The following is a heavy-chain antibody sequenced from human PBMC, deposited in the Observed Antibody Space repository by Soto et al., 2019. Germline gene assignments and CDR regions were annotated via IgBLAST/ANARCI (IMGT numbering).Heavy chain of an antibody. Sequence: QITLKESGPTLVKPTQTLTLTCTFSGFSLSTSGVGVGWIRQPPGKALEWLALIYWDDDKRYSPSLKSRLTIXKXXSKNQVVLTMTNMDPVDTATYYCAHCHRSSYTWDYWGQGTLVTVSS. D-gene: IGHD3-16*02. J-gene: IGHJ4*02. CDR3: AHCHRSSYTWDY. V-gene: IGHV2-5*02. CDR2: IYWDDDK. CDR1: GFSLSTSGVG.